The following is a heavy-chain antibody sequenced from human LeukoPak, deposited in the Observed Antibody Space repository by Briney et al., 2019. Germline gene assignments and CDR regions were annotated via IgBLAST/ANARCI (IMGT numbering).Heavy chain of an antibody. CDR1: GGTFSSYA. V-gene: IGHV1-69*13. CDR2: IIPIFGTA. Sequence: SVKVSCKASGGTFSSYAISWVRQAPGQGLEWMGGIIPIFGTANYAQKFQGRVTITADESTSTANMELSSLRSEDTAVYYCALGVGATTKPYYFDYWGQGTLVTVSS. D-gene: IGHD1-26*01. J-gene: IGHJ4*02. CDR3: ALGVGATTKPYYFDY.